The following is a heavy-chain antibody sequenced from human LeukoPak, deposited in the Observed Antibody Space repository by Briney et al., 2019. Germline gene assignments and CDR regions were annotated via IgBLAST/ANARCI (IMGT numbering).Heavy chain of an antibody. CDR2: IKQDGSEK. D-gene: IGHD2-15*01. V-gene: IGHV3-7*01. CDR1: GFTFSSYW. CDR3: ARGADIVVVVAATDY. Sequence: GVSLRLSCAASGFTFSSYWMSWVRQAPGKGLEWVANIKQDGSEKYYVDSVKGRFTISRDNAKNSLYLQMNSLRAEDTAVYYCARGADIVVVVAATDYWGQGTLVTVSS. J-gene: IGHJ4*02.